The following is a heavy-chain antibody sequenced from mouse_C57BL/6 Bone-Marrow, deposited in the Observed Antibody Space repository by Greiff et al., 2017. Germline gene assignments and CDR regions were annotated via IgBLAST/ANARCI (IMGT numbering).Heavy chain of an antibody. CDR3: TREGVLYYSNYGAMDY. J-gene: IGHJ4*01. CDR2: IDPETGGT. D-gene: IGHD2-5*01. V-gene: IGHV1-15*01. CDR1: GYTFTDYE. Sequence: VQLQQSGAELVRPGASVTLSCKASGYTFTDYEMHWVKQTPVHGLEWIGAIDPETGGTAYNQKFKGKAILTADKSSSTAYMERRSLTSEDSAVYYCTREGVLYYSNYGAMDYWGQGTSVTVSS.